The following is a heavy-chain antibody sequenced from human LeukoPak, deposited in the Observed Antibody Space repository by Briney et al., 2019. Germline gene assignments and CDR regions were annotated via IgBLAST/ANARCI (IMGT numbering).Heavy chain of an antibody. J-gene: IGHJ3*02. CDR3: AKDQYYYDSSGYPNDAFDI. CDR2: IYYSGST. V-gene: IGHV4-59*01. Sequence: SETLSLTCTVSGASISSYYWTWLRQPPGKGLEWIGYIYYSGSTNYNPSLKSRVTISVDASKNQFSLRLTSVTAADTAVYYCAKDQYYYDSSGYPNDAFDIWGQGTMVTVSS. CDR1: GASISSYY. D-gene: IGHD3-22*01.